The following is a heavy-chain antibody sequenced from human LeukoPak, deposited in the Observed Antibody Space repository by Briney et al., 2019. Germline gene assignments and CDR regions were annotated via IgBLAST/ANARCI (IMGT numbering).Heavy chain of an antibody. J-gene: IGHJ4*02. D-gene: IGHD2-2*01. CDR1: SGSISTSNYY. V-gene: IGHV4-39*07. Sequence: SETLSLTCTVSSGSISTSNYYWGWVRQPPGKALEWIGNIFYSGSTYYSPSLKSRVTISLDTSRNQFSLKLSSVTAADTAVYYCARESYQYCSSTSCYRFPDYWGQGTLVTVSS. CDR3: ARESYQYCSSTSCYRFPDY. CDR2: IFYSGST.